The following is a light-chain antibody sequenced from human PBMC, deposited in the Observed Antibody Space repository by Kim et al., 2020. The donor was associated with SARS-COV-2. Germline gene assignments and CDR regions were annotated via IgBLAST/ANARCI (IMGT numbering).Light chain of an antibody. CDR3: QQYRNLPT. Sequence: DTVTITCQASRDINNYLSWYQQKAGKPPKLLIYDASNLETGVPSRFSGSGSGTDFSFSITSLQPEDIATYYCQQYRNLPTFGQGTRLVIK. CDR2: DAS. V-gene: IGKV1-33*01. CDR1: RDINNY. J-gene: IGKJ5*01.